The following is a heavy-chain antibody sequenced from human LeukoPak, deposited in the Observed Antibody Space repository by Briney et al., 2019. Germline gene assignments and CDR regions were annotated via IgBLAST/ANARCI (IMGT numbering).Heavy chain of an antibody. Sequence: GGSLRLSCAASGFTLSSYGMHWVRQAPGKGLEWVAVIWYDGSNKYYADSVKGRFTISRDNSKNTLYLQMNSLRAEDTAVYYCARETVTTDYYFDYWGQGTLVTVSS. D-gene: IGHD4-17*01. CDR3: ARETVTTDYYFDY. J-gene: IGHJ4*02. CDR2: IWYDGSNK. V-gene: IGHV3-33*01. CDR1: GFTLSSYG.